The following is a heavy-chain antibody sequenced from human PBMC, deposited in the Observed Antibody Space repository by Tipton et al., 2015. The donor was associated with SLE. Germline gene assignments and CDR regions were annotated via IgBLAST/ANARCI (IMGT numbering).Heavy chain of an antibody. CDR1: GGSFSGYY. J-gene: IGHJ4*02. V-gene: IGHV4-31*02. D-gene: IGHD6-13*01. Sequence: LRLSCAVYGGSFSGYYWSWIRQHPGKGLEWIGYIYYSGSTYYNPSLKSRVTISVDKSKNQFSLKLTSVTATDTAVYYCASRYSSSSFDYWGQGTLVTVSS. CDR2: IYYSGST. CDR3: ASRYSSSSFDY.